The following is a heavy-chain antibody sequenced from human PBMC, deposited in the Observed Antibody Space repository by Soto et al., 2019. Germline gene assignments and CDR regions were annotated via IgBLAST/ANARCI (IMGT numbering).Heavy chain of an antibody. J-gene: IGHJ6*02. Sequence: QVQLQESGPGLVKPSWTLSLICAVSGGSICSSNWWSWVRQPPGKGLEGIGESYHSGSTKYKPSLKRRVTISVDKSKNMFSRKLSSVAAADTAGYYCARVSVSYYYGMDVWGQGTTFTVSS. CDR2: SYHSGST. CDR3: ARVSVSYYYGMDV. CDR1: GGSICSSNW. V-gene: IGHV4-4*02.